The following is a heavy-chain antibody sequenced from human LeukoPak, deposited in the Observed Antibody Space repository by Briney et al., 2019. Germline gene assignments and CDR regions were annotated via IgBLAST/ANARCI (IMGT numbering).Heavy chain of an antibody. J-gene: IGHJ4*02. V-gene: IGHV4-34*01. CDR2: INHSGST. Sequence: SETLSLTCAVYGGSFSGYYWSWIRQPPGKGLEWIGEINHSGSTNYNPSLKSRVTISVDTSKNQFSLKLSSVTAADTAVYYCARDYKISPAGTGYFDYWGQGTLVTVSS. D-gene: IGHD6-19*01. CDR1: GGSFSGYY. CDR3: ARDYKISPAGTGYFDY.